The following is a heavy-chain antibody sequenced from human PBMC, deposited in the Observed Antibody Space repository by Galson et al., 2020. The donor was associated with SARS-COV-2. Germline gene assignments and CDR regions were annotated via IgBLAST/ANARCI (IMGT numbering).Heavy chain of an antibody. CDR1: GFTVSSNY. D-gene: IGHD3-22*01. J-gene: IGHJ3*02. CDR3: ARDYYDSSGYYPIDAFDI. V-gene: IGHV3-66*02. Sequence: GGSLRLSCAASGFTVSSNYMSWVRQAPGKGLEWVSVIYSGGSTYYADSVKGRFTISRDNSKNTLYLQMNSLRAEDTAVYYCARDYYDSSGYYPIDAFDIWGQGTMVTVSS. CDR2: IYSGGST.